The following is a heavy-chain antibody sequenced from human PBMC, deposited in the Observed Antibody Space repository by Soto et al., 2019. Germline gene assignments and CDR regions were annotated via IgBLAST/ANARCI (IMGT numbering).Heavy chain of an antibody. J-gene: IGHJ4*02. D-gene: IGHD6-13*01. CDR3: ARTPVRWYPCPFLDY. Sequence: GGSLRLSCAASGFTFSSYAMHWVRQAPGKGLEWVAVISYDGSNKYYADSVKGRFTISRDNSKNTLYLQMNSLRAEDTAVYYCARTPVRWYPCPFLDYWGKGTLFTVSS. V-gene: IGHV3-30-3*01. CDR2: ISYDGSNK. CDR1: GFTFSSYA.